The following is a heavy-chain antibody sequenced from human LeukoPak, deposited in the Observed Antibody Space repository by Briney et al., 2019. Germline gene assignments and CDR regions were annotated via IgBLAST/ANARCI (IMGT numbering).Heavy chain of an antibody. Sequence: GGSLRLSCAASGFTFSSYKMNWVRQAPGKGLEWVSYISTSDTTIYYADSVKGRFTISRDNAKNSLYLQMNSLRVEDTAVYYCARGGGSSWCLDCWGQGTLVTVS. CDR3: ARGGGSSWCLDC. CDR1: GFTFSSYK. V-gene: IGHV3-48*03. CDR2: ISTSDTTI. D-gene: IGHD6-13*01. J-gene: IGHJ4*02.